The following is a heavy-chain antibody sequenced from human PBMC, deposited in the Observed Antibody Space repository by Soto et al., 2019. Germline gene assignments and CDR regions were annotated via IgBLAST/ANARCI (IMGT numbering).Heavy chain of an antibody. Sequence: QVQLQESGPGLVKPSETLSLTCTVSGGSISSYYWSWIRQPPVKGLEWIGYIYYSGSTNYTPSLKSRVTISVDTSKNQFSLKLSSVTAADTAVYYCARDGGRFGIFDYWGQRTLVTVSS. D-gene: IGHD3-10*01. CDR3: ARDGGRFGIFDY. J-gene: IGHJ4*02. CDR1: GGSISSYY. CDR2: IYYSGST. V-gene: IGHV4-59*01.